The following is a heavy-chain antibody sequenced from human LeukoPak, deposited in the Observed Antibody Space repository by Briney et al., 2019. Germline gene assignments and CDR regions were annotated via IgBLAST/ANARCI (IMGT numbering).Heavy chain of an antibody. CDR3: ARDLNRDVDTAMVRGY. V-gene: IGHV1-18*01. Sequence: GASVKVSCKASGYTFTSYGISWVRQAPGQGLEWMGWISAYNGNTNYAQKLQGRVTMTTDTSTSTAYMELRSLRSDDTAVYYCARDLNRDVDTAMVRGYWGQGTLVTVSS. CDR1: GYTFTSYG. J-gene: IGHJ4*02. CDR2: ISAYNGNT. D-gene: IGHD5-18*01.